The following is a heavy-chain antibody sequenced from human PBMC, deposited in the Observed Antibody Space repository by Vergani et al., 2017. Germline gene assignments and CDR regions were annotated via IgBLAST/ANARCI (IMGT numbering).Heavy chain of an antibody. J-gene: IGHJ4*02. V-gene: IGHV4-61*02. CDR3: ARAAAEALDY. CDR1: GGSISSGSYY. Sequence: QVQLQESGPGLVKPSQTLSLTCTVSGGSISSGSYYWSWIRQPAGKGLEWIGRISTSGSPNYNPYLKSRVTISLDTSKNQFSMKLNSLTDADTAVYYCARAAAEALDYWGQGTLVTVSS. CDR2: ISTSGSP. D-gene: IGHD6-13*01.